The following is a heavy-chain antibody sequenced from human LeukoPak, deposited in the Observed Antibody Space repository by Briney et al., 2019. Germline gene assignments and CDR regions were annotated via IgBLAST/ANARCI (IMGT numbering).Heavy chain of an antibody. CDR3: ARDQGSGYGFYYYYYMDV. Sequence: SVKVSCKASRGTFSSYTISWVRQAPGQGLEWMGGIIPIFGTANYAQKFTITADESTSTAYMELSSLRSDDTAVYYCARDQGSGYGFYYYYYMDVWGKGTTVTISS. CDR2: IIPIFGTA. J-gene: IGHJ6*03. D-gene: IGHD5-12*01. V-gene: IGHV1-69*13. CDR1: RGTFSSYT.